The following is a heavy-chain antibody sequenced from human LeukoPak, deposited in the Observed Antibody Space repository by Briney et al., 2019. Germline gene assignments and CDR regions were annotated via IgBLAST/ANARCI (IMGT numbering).Heavy chain of an antibody. Sequence: GGSLRLSCAASGFIFSDYSMNWVRQAPGKGLEWVSYISSSSSTIFYADSVKGRFTISRDNAKNSLYLQMNNLRAEDTAVYYCARDPAVAGSGPLNGYWGQGTLVTVSS. D-gene: IGHD6-19*01. CDR2: ISSSSSTI. V-gene: IGHV3-48*01. CDR3: ARDPAVAGSGPLNGY. CDR1: GFIFSDYS. J-gene: IGHJ4*02.